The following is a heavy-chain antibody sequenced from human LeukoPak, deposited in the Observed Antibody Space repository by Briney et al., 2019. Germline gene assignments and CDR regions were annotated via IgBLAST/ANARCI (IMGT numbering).Heavy chain of an antibody. CDR3: ATYSITGAWAEYFLH. D-gene: IGHD2/OR15-2a*01. CDR1: GGSISSSSYY. Sequence: SETLSLTCTVSGGSISSSSYYWGWIRQPPGKGLEWIGSIYYSGSTYYNPSLKSRVTISVDTSKNQFSLKLSSVTAADTAVYYCATYSITGAWAEYFLHWGQGTLVTVSS. V-gene: IGHV4-39*07. CDR2: IYYSGST. J-gene: IGHJ1*01.